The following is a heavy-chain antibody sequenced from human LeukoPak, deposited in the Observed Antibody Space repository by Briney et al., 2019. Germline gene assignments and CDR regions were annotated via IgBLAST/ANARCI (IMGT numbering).Heavy chain of an antibody. V-gene: IGHV4-39*07. J-gene: IGHJ4*02. D-gene: IGHD3-22*01. CDR2: IYYSGST. Sequence: NPSETLSLTCTVSGGSISSSSYYWGWIRQPPGKGLEWIGSIYYSGSTYYNPSLKSRVTISVDTSKNQISLKLNSVTAADTAVYYCGRDSRGPDYWGQGTLVTVSS. CDR1: GGSISSSSYY. CDR3: GRDSRGPDY.